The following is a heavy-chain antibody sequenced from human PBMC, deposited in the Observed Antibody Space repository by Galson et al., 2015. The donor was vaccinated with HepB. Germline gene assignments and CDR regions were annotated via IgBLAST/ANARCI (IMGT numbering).Heavy chain of an antibody. Sequence: GSISSSSYYWGWIRQPPGKGLEWIGSIYYSGSTYNNPSLKSRVTISVDTPYNQFSLKLNSVTAADTAVYYCTRQQGRTYYGSGSYSDFWGQGTLVIVSS. CDR2: IYYSGST. CDR3: TRQQGRTYYGSGSYSDF. V-gene: IGHV4-39*01. J-gene: IGHJ4*02. D-gene: IGHD3-10*01. CDR1: GSISSSSYY.